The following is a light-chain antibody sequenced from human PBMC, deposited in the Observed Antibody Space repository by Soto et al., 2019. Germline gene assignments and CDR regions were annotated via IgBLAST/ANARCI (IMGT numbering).Light chain of an antibody. V-gene: IGKV3-20*01. CDR2: GAS. CDR1: QSVSNNY. J-gene: IGKJ1*01. CDR3: QQYSIWRT. Sequence: IVLTQSPGTLSLSTGERATLSCRASQSVSNNYLAWYQQKPGQAPRLLIYGASNRATGIPDRFSGSGSGTEFTLTISSLQSEDFAVYYCQQYSIWRTFGQGTKVDIK.